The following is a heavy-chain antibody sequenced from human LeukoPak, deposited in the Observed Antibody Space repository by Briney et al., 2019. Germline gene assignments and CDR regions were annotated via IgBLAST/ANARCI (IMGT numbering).Heavy chain of an antibody. J-gene: IGHJ4*02. CDR3: AKSGITMVRGVIIRYFDY. CDR2: ISGSGGST. V-gene: IGHV3-23*01. Sequence: GGFLRLSCAASGFTFSSYAMSWVRQAPGKGLEWVSAISGSGGSTYYADSVKGRFTISRDNSKNTLYLQMNSLRAEDTAVYYCAKSGITMVRGVIIRYFDYWGQGTLVTVSS. CDR1: GFTFSSYA. D-gene: IGHD3-10*01.